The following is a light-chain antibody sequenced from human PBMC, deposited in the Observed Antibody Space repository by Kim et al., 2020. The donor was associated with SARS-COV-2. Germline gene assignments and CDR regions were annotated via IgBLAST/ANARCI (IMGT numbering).Light chain of an antibody. Sequence: VSPGERAPLSCRASQSVSSNLTWYQQKPGQAPRLLIYGASTRATGIPARFSGSGSGTEFTLTISSLQSEDFAVYYCQQYNYWPPAFGQGTKVDIK. CDR1: QSVSSN. CDR2: GAS. V-gene: IGKV3-15*01. CDR3: QQYNYWPPA. J-gene: IGKJ1*01.